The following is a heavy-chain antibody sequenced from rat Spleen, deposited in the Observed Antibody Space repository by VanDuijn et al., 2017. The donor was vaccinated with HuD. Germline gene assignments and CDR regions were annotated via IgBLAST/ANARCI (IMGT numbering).Heavy chain of an antibody. CDR2: ISYDCDNA. CDR3: ATAGSRVSRFAY. D-gene: IGHD1-4*01. J-gene: IGHJ3*01. V-gene: IGHV5-20*01. CDR1: GFTFSDYY. Sequence: EVQLVESDGGLVQPGRSLKLSCAASGFTFSDYYMAWVRQAPTKGLEWVATISYDCDNAYYPDSVRGRFTISRDSAKSTLDLQMDSLSLEETATYYGATAGSRVSRFAYWGKGTLVTVS.